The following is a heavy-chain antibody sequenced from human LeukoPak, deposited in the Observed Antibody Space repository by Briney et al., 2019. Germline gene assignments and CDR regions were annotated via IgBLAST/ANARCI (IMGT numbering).Heavy chain of an antibody. CDR2: ITSSGDGT. CDR1: GFTFSIYA. CDR3: AKDLEQQLVPYYFDY. Sequence: GGSLRLSCAASGFTFSIYAMSWVRQAPGKGLQWVSSITSSGDGTYYADSVKGRFTISRDNSKNTLYLQMNSLRAEDTAVYYCAKDLEQQLVPYYFDYWGQGTLVTVSS. V-gene: IGHV3-23*01. D-gene: IGHD6-13*01. J-gene: IGHJ4*02.